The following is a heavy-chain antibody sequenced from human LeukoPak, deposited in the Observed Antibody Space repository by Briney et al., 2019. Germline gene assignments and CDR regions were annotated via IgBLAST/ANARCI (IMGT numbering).Heavy chain of an antibody. J-gene: IGHJ4*02. Sequence: GGSLRLSCAASGFTFSSYWMSWVRQAPGKGLEWVANIKQDGSEKYYVDSVKGRFTISRDNAKNSLYLQMNSLRAEDTAVYYCARGSTAERTETFDYWGQGTLVTVSS. CDR1: GFTFSSYW. CDR2: IKQDGSEK. V-gene: IGHV3-7*03. CDR3: ARGSTAERTETFDY. D-gene: IGHD6-13*01.